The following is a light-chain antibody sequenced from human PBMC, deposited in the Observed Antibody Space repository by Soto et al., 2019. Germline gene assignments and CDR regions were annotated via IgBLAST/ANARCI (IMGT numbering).Light chain of an antibody. CDR2: DVR. J-gene: IGLJ1*01. Sequence: QSALTQPASVSGSPGQSITISCTGTSSDVGSYNLVSWYQQHPGKAPKLMIYDVRNRPSGISNRFSGSKSGNTASLTTSGLQAEDEADYYCSSYTTSSTLYVFGTGTKVTVL. CDR3: SSYTTSSTLYV. V-gene: IGLV2-14*02. CDR1: SSDVGSYNL.